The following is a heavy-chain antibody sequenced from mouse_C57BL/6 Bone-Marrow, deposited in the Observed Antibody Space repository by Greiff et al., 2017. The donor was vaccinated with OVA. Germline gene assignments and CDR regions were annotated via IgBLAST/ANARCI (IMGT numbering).Heavy chain of an antibody. CDR3: ARSGLDV. V-gene: IGHV1-54*01. J-gene: IGHJ1*03. CDR2: INPGSGGT. CDR1: GYAFTNYL. Sequence: VQLQESGAELVRPGTSVKVSCKASGYAFTNYLIEWVKQRPGQGLEWIGVINPGSGGTNYNEKFKGKATLTADKSSSTAYMQLSSLTSEDSAVYFCARSGLDVWGTGTTVTVSS. D-gene: IGHD3-2*02.